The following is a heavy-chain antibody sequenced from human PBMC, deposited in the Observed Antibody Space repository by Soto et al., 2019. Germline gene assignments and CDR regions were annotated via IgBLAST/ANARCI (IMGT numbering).Heavy chain of an antibody. CDR2: FDPEDGET. Sequence: ASVKVSCKVSGNTLIQLSIQWVRQSPENGLEWMGGFDPEDGETVYAQKFQGRVTMTEDTSTGTAYLELSSLRSEDTAVYFCAKVHGIVEATYNLAYWGPEPWSPSPQ. D-gene: IGHD1-26*01. V-gene: IGHV1-24*01. J-gene: IGHJ4*01. CDR1: GNTLIQLS. CDR3: AKVHGIVEATYNLAY.